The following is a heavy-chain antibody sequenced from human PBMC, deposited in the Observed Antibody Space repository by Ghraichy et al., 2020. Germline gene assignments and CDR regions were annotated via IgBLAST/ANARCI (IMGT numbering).Heavy chain of an antibody. D-gene: IGHD2-15*01. CDR1: GYTLTELS. CDR2: FDPEGGKT. V-gene: IGHV1-24*01. Sequence: ASVKVSCKVSGYTLTELSVHWVRQALGKGLEWMGGFDPEGGKTFYAQTLQGRVTMTEDTSTDTAYMELSSLTSGDTAIYYCVTVGGGCDHDGFDIWGQGTMVTVSS. CDR3: VTVGGGCDHDGFDI. J-gene: IGHJ3*02.